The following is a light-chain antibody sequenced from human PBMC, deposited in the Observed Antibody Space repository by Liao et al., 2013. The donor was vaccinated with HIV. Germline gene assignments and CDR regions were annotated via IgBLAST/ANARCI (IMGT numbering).Light chain of an antibody. V-gene: IGLV3-1*01. CDR1: KLGDKN. Sequence: SYELTQPPSVSVSPGQTASITCSGDKLGDKNASWYQQKPGQSPVLVIYQDTKRPSGIPERFSGSNSGNAATLTISGTQAMDEADYYCQAWDSSTGDMVFGGGTKLTVL. CDR2: QDT. J-gene: IGLJ2*01. CDR3: QAWDSSTGDMV.